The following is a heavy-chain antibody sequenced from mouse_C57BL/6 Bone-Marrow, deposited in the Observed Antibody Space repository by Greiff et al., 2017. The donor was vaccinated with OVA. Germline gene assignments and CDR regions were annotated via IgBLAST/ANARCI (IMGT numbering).Heavy chain of an antibody. Sequence: DVHLVESGPGLAKPSQTLSLTCSVTGYSITSDYWNWIRKFPGNKLEYMGYISYSGSTYYNPSLKSRISLTRDTSKNQYYLQLNSVTTEDTATYYSARDSNYGDYYAMDYWGQGASGTVSS. D-gene: IGHD2-5*01. V-gene: IGHV3-8*01. CDR1: GYSITSDY. CDR3: ARDSNYGDYYAMDY. CDR2: ISYSGST. J-gene: IGHJ4*01.